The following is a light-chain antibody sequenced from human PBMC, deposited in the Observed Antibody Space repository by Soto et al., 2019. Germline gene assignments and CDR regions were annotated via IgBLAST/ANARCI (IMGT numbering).Light chain of an antibody. CDR3: QQYNTYPT. V-gene: IGKV1-5*03. CDR2: KAS. Sequence: DIQMTQSPSTLSASIGDRVTITCRASQSITSWLAWYQQKPGKAPKLLIYKASNLESGVPSRLSGSGSGTDFTLTISSLQPDDFATYYCQQYNTYPTFGQGTKVDIK. J-gene: IGKJ1*01. CDR1: QSITSW.